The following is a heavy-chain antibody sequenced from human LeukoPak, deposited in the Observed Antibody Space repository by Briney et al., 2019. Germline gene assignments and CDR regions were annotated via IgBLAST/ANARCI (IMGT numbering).Heavy chain of an antibody. D-gene: IGHD2-2*01. CDR1: GGSISSYY. V-gene: IGHV4-4*07. Sequence: PSETLSLTCTVSGGSISSYYWSWIRQPAGKGLEWIGRIYTSGSTNYNPSLKSRVTMSVDTSKNQFSLKLSSVTAADTAVYYCARDSTRYCSSTSCRVIAENAFDIWGQGTMVTVSS. CDR3: ARDSTRYCSSTSCRVIAENAFDI. CDR2: IYTSGST. J-gene: IGHJ3*02.